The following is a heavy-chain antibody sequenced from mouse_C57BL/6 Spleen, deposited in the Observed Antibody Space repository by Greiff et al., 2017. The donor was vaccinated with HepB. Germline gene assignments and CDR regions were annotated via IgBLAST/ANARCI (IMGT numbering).Heavy chain of an antibody. CDR2: ISGGGGNT. Sequence: EVQGVESGGGLVKPGGSLKLSCAASGFTFSSYTMSWVRQTPEKRLEWVATISGGGGNTYYPDSVKGRFTISRDNAKNTLYLQMSSLRSEDTALYYCARRGAYYGLMGYWGQGTLVTVSA. CDR1: GFTFSSYT. J-gene: IGHJ3*01. V-gene: IGHV5-9*01. CDR3: ARRGAYYGLMGY. D-gene: IGHD1-1*01.